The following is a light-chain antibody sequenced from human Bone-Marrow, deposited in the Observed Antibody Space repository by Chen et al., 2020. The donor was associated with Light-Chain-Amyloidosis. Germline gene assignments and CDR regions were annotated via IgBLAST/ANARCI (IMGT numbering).Light chain of an antibody. V-gene: IGKV1-5*03. Sequence: DIRMTQSPPTLSASVGDRVTITCRASQAIGDWLAWFQQKPGKAPDLLFYKASYLQREVPSRFTVSGSGTEFTLTIDSLQPDDFALYCCQQDKSNTFTFGQGTQL. CDR3: QQDKSNTFT. J-gene: IGKJ2*01. CDR2: KAS. CDR1: QAIGDW.